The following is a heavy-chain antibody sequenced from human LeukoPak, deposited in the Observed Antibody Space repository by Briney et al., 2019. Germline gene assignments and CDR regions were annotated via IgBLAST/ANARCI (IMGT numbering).Heavy chain of an antibody. CDR2: IIPIFGTA. D-gene: IGHD6-13*01. J-gene: IGHJ6*02. Sequence: SVKVSCKASGGTFISYAISWVRQAPGQGLEWMGGIIPIFGTANYAQKFQGRVTITADESTSTAYMELSSLRSEDTAVYYCAVGLAAASPMDVWGQGTTVTVSS. CDR3: AVGLAAASPMDV. CDR1: GGTFISYA. V-gene: IGHV1-69*01.